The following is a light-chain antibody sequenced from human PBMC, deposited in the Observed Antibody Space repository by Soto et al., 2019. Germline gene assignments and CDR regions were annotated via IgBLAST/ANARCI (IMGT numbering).Light chain of an antibody. CDR1: QTISSW. J-gene: IGKJ1*01. V-gene: IGKV1-5*03. CDR3: LQDYDYPRT. Sequence: DIQMTHSPSTLSGSVGDRVTITCRASQTISSWLAWYQQKPGKAPKLLIYKASTLKSGVPSRFSGRGSGTDFTLTISSLQPEDFATYYCLQDYDYPRTFGQGTKVDIK. CDR2: KAS.